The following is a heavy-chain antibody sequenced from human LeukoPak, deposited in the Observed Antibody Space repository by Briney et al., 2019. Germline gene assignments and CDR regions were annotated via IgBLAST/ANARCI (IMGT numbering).Heavy chain of an antibody. V-gene: IGHV3-48*01. Sequence: GGSLRLSCAASGFTFSSYSMNWVRQAPGKGLEWVSYISSSSSTIYYADSVKGRFTISRDNAKNSLYLQMNSLRAEDTAVYYCARDHSVGAFDIWGQGTMVTVSS. D-gene: IGHD4-23*01. J-gene: IGHJ3*02. CDR3: ARDHSVGAFDI. CDR1: GFTFSSYS. CDR2: ISSSSSTI.